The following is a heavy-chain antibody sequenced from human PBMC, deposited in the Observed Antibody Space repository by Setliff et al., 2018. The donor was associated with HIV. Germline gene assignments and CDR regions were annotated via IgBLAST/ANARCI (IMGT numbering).Heavy chain of an antibody. D-gene: IGHD3-10*01. CDR1: GFDFSNYW. V-gene: IGHV3-74*01. CDR3: ARAAYYNGLDV. J-gene: IGHJ6*02. CDR2: IDTDGSRT. Sequence: GGALRLSCAAAGFDFSNYWIHWVRQVAGKGLVWVSHIDTDGSRTAFADSVKGRFTISRDNTKNTVYLQMDSLRAEDTAVYYCARAAYYNGLDVWGQGTTVTVSS.